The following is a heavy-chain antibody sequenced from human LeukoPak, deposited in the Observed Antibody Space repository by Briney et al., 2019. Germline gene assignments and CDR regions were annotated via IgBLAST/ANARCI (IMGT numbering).Heavy chain of an antibody. J-gene: IGHJ4*02. Sequence: PSGTLSLTCAVSGGSISSSNWWSWGRPPPGKGLEWIGEIYHSGSANYNPSLKSRVTISVDKSKNQFSLRLSSVTAADTAVYYCASAGHDGIGYKVCWGQGTLVTVSS. CDR3: ASAGHDGIGYKVC. D-gene: IGHD3-22*01. CDR1: GGSISSSNW. CDR2: IYHSGSA. V-gene: IGHV4-4*02.